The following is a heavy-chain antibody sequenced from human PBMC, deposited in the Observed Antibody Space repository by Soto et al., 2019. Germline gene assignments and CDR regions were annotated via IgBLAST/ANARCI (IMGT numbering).Heavy chain of an antibody. J-gene: IGHJ5*02. CDR3: ARATFGVVTLNWFDP. CDR1: GGSFSGYY. V-gene: IGHV4-34*01. CDR2: INHSGST. Sequence: PSETLSLTCAVYGGSFSGYYWSWIRQPPGKGLEWIGEINHSGSTNYNPSLKSRVTISVDTSKNQFYLKLSSVTAADTAVYYGARATFGVVTLNWFDPRGQGTLVTVSS. D-gene: IGHD3-3*01.